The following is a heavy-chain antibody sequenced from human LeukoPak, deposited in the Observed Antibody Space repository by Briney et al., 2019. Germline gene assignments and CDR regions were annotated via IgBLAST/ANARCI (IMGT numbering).Heavy chain of an antibody. V-gene: IGHV4-39*01. CDR3: ARWPRGGPFDP. D-gene: IGHD3-16*01. CDR2: MYYSGNT. J-gene: IGHJ5*02. CDR1: GGSISITNCY. Sequence: PSETLSLTCTVSGGSISITNCYWGWIRQPPGKGLEWIGSMYYSGNTYYSPSLKSRVTISVDTSKNQFSLKLSSVTASDTAVYFCARWPRGGPFDPWGQGTLVTVSS.